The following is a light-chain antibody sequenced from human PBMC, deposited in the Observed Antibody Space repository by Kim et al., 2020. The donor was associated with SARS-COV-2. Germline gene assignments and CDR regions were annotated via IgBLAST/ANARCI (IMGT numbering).Light chain of an antibody. CDR1: QGINNY. Sequence: ASVGDRVTIACRASQGINNYLAWFQQKPGKAPKRLIYAASRVQSGVPSRFSGSGSGTEFTLTISSLQPEDVAIYFCLQHSTFPPTFGQGTKVDIK. CDR2: AAS. CDR3: LQHSTFPPT. V-gene: IGKV1-17*03. J-gene: IGKJ1*01.